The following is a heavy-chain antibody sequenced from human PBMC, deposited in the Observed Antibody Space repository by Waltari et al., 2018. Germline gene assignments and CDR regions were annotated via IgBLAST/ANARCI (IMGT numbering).Heavy chain of an antibody. Sequence: VQLVESGGGLVQPGGSLHLPCTASGFSFRSHGLNWVRKAPGKGLEWVSYIYANGGTTYYADSVKGRFTISRDNAKDSLYLEMTSLRAEDTAIYYCARKIGYYYYYGMDLWGQGTTVTVSS. V-gene: IGHV3-48*03. CDR2: IYANGGTT. CDR1: GFSFRSHG. CDR3: ARKIGYYYYYGMDL. J-gene: IGHJ6*02. D-gene: IGHD6-13*01.